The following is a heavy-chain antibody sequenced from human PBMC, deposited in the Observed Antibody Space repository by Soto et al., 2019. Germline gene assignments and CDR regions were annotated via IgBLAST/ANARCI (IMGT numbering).Heavy chain of an antibody. CDR2: IYYSGST. V-gene: IGHV4-59*01. CDR1: GGSISSYY. Sequence: SETLSLTCTVSGGSISSYYWSWIRQPPGKGLEWIGYIYYSGSTNYNPSLKSRVTISVDTSKNQFSLKLSSVTAADTAVYYCASSAYYYYMDVWGKGTTVTVSS. J-gene: IGHJ6*03. CDR3: ASSAYYYYMDV.